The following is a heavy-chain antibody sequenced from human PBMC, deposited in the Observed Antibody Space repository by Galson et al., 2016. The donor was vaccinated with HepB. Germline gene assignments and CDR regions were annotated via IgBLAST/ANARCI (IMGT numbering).Heavy chain of an antibody. CDR1: GFTFSDWD. D-gene: IGHD3-3*01. CDR3: ARGRCYTDRCDLGFRSFDY. V-gene: IGHV3-30-3*01. CDR2: ISKTGDTT. Sequence: SLRLSCAASGFTFSDWDFHWVRQAPGKGLDWVAVISKTGDTTFYGGSVKGRFTISRDNGKNSLYLQMNSLRDEDTAVYYCARGRCYTDRCDLGFRSFDYWGQGTLVTVSS. J-gene: IGHJ4*02.